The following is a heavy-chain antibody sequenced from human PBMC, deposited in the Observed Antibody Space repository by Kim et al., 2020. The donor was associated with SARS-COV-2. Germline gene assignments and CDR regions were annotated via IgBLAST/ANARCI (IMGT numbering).Heavy chain of an antibody. V-gene: IGHV1-8*01. D-gene: IGHD6-19*01. J-gene: IGHJ5*02. CDR3: ARGQRQWLTPRGWFDP. CDR2: MNPNSGNT. Sequence: ASVKVSCKASGYTFTSYDINWVRQATGQGLEWMGWMNPNSGNTGYAQKFQGRVTMTRNTSISTAYMELSSLRSEDTAVYYCARGQRQWLTPRGWFDPWGQGTLVTVSS. CDR1: GYTFTSYD.